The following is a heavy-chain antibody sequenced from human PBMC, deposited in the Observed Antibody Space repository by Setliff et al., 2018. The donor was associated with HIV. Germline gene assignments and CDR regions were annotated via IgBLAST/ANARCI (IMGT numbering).Heavy chain of an antibody. CDR1: GASISSHY. D-gene: IGHD6-19*01. Sequence: LSLTCTVSGASISSHYWTWIRQPPGKGLEWIGNIHYTGSTNYNPSLKSRVTISGDSSKKQFSLVLSSVTAADTAVYYCARVPSSGWYGGHHYMDVWGKGATVPSP. V-gene: IGHV4-59*11. CDR2: IHYTGST. J-gene: IGHJ6*03. CDR3: ARVPSSGWYGGHHYMDV.